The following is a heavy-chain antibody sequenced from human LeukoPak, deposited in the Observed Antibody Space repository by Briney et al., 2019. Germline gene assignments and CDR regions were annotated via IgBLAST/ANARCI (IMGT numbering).Heavy chain of an antibody. V-gene: IGHV4-4*07. Sequence: PSETLSLTCTVSGGSISSYYWSWIRQPAGKGLEWIGRIYTSGSTNYNPSLKSRVTMSVDTSKKQFSLKLSSVTAADTAVYYCARAHSYYYDSSGYYYGNYFDYWGQGTLVTVSS. D-gene: IGHD3-22*01. CDR2: IYTSGST. CDR1: GGSISSYY. CDR3: ARAHSYYYDSSGYYYGNYFDY. J-gene: IGHJ4*02.